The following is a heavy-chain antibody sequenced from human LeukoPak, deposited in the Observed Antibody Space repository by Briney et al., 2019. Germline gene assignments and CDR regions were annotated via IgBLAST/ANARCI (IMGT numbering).Heavy chain of an antibody. Sequence: ASVKVSCKASGYTFTDSYMHWVRQAPGQGLEWIGWINPNSGGTNYAQKFQGRVTMTRDTSINTAYMALSSLTYDDAAVYYCARGVLLQGRGAFDIWGQGAMVTVSS. CDR3: ARGVLLQGRGAFDI. CDR2: INPNSGGT. D-gene: IGHD3-10*01. CDR1: GYTFTDSY. J-gene: IGHJ3*02. V-gene: IGHV1-2*02.